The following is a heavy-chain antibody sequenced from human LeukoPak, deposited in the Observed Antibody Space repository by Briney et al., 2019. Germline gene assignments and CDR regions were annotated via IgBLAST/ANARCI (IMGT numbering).Heavy chain of an antibody. V-gene: IGHV4-34*01. J-gene: IGHJ3*02. Sequence: SETLSLTCTVSGGSISSYYWSWIRQPPGKGLEWIGEINHSGSTNYNPSLKSRVTISVDTSKNQFSLKLSSVTAADTAVYYCARGAASDAFDIWGQGTMVTVSS. CDR2: INHSGST. CDR3: ARGAASDAFDI. CDR1: GGSISSYY. D-gene: IGHD2-15*01.